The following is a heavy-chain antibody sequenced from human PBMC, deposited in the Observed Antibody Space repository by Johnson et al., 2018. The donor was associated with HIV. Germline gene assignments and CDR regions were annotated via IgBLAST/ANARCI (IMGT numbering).Heavy chain of an antibody. V-gene: IGHV3-33*08. CDR3: AREPGSSSRLGAFDI. CDR1: GFTFNSYG. D-gene: IGHD6-13*01. Sequence: QVQLVESGGGVVRPGGSLRLSCAASGFTFNSYGMHWVRQAPGKGLEWVAVIWYDGSNKYYADSVKGRFTISRDNSKNTLYLQMNSLRAEDTAVYYCAREPGSSSRLGAFDIWGQGTMVTVSS. CDR2: IWYDGSNK. J-gene: IGHJ3*02.